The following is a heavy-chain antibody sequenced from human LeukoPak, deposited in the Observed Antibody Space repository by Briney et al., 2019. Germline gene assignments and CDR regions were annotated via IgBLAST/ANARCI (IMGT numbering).Heavy chain of an antibody. Sequence: GGSLRLSCAASGFTFSSYAMHWVRQAPGKGLEWVAVISYDGSKKYYADSVKGRFTISRDNSGNTLYLQMNSLRAEDTALYYCAKVRVDAYVSPNDYWGQGTLVTVSS. CDR3: AKVRVDAYVSPNDY. CDR1: GFTFSSYA. V-gene: IGHV3-30*04. J-gene: IGHJ4*02. CDR2: ISYDGSKK. D-gene: IGHD3-16*01.